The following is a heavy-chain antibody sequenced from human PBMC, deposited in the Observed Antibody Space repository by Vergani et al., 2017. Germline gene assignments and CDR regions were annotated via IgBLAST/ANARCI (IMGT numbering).Heavy chain of an antibody. V-gene: IGHV1-69-2*01. CDR2: VDPEDGET. J-gene: IGHJ6*02. CDR3: ATPQTVTTGGMEV. Sequence: ELQLVQSGAEVKKPGATMKISCKVSGYTFTDHYMHWLKQAPGKGLEWMGLVDPEDGETIYAEKFKGRVTIAADTSTDTAHLELSSLRSEDTAVYYCATPQTVTTGGMEVWGQGTTVIVSS. D-gene: IGHD4-17*01. CDR1: GYTFTDHY.